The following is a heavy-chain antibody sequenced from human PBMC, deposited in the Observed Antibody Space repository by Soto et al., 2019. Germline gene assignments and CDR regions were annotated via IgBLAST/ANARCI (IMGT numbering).Heavy chain of an antibody. CDR1: VFTFSSYA. CDR3: VKDRGVSVVVAASDY. V-gene: IGHV3-64D*06. D-gene: IGHD2-15*01. J-gene: IGHJ4*02. CDR2: ISSNGGST. Sequence: GGSLRLSCSASVFTFSSYAMHWVRQAPGKGLEYVSAISSNGGSTYYADSVKGRFTISRDNSKNTLYLQMSSLRAEDTAVYYCVKDRGVSVVVAASDYWGQGTLVTVSS.